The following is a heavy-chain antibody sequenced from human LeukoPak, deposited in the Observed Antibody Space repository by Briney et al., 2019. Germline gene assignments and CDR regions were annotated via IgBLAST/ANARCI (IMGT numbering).Heavy chain of an antibody. CDR1: GGSISSSSYY. V-gene: IGHV4-39*07. CDR3: ARATAEYSSSEEGFDY. CDR2: IYYSGST. Sequence: PSETLSLTCTVSGGSISSSSYYWGWIRQPPGKGLEWIGSIYYSGSTYYNPSLKSRVTISVDTSKNQFSLKLSSVTAADTAVYYCARATAEYSSSEEGFDYWGQGTLVTASS. J-gene: IGHJ4*02. D-gene: IGHD6-6*01.